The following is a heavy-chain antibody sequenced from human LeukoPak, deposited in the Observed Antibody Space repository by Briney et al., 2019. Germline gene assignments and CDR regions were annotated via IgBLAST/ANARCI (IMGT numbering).Heavy chain of an antibody. V-gene: IGHV3-11*01. CDR3: ARDLTARDKSGHEYV. D-gene: IGHD5-12*01. J-gene: IGHJ4*02. Sequence: GGSLRPSCAAYGFTVSDYYMSWIRQDPGKGLEWVSYISSSGSTIYYADSVKGRFTISRVNDKNSLYLQMNSLRAEDTAVYYCARDLTARDKSGHEYVWGQGTLVTVSS. CDR1: GFTVSDYY. CDR2: ISSSGSTI.